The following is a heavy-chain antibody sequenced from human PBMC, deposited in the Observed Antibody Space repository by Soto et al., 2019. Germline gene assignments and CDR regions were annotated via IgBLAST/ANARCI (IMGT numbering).Heavy chain of an antibody. CDR2: IIPIFGTA. D-gene: IGHD2-2*01. CDR3: ARACLAYSSTSCYFDYGMDV. V-gene: IGHV1-69*01. CDR1: GGTFSSYA. Sequence: QVQLVQSGAEVKKPGSSVKVSCKASGGTFSSYAISWVRQAPGQGLEWMGGIIPIFGTANYAQKFQGRVTITADESTSTAYMELSSLRSEDTAVYYCARACLAYSSTSCYFDYGMDVWGQGTTVTVSS. J-gene: IGHJ6*02.